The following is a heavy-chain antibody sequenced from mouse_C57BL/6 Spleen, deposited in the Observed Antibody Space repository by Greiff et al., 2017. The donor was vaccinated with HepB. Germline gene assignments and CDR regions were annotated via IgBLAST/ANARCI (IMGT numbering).Heavy chain of an antibody. Sequence: DVKLVESGGGLVKPGGSLKLSCAASGFTFSSYTMSWVRQTPEKRLEWVATISGGGGNTYYPDSVKGRFTISRDNAKNTLYLQMSSLRSEDTALYYCARHEIYGSSYVRYFDVWGTGTTVTVSS. V-gene: IGHV5-9*01. CDR2: ISGGGGNT. CDR1: GFTFSSYT. J-gene: IGHJ1*03. CDR3: ARHEIYGSSYVRYFDV. D-gene: IGHD1-1*01.